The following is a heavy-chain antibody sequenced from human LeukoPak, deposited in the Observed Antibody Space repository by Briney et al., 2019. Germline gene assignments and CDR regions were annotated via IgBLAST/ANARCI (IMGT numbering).Heavy chain of an antibody. V-gene: IGHV5-51*01. CDR1: GYSFTSNW. Sequence: GESLRISCKASGYSFTSNWIGWVRQMPGKGLELMGVIYPGDSDIRYSPSLQGQVTISADKSITTAYLQWSSLKASDSVMYYCARLPYCGGDCYPNWFDRWGQGTLVTVSS. D-gene: IGHD2-21*02. CDR3: ARLPYCGGDCYPNWFDR. CDR2: IYPGDSDI. J-gene: IGHJ5*02.